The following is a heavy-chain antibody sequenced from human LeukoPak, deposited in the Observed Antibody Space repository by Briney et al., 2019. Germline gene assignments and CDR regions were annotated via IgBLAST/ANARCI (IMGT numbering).Heavy chain of an antibody. D-gene: IGHD6-13*01. CDR3: ARLHSTAAAGTYDY. V-gene: IGHV3-11*06. CDR1: GFILSYYY. Sequence: GGSLRLSCAASGFILSYYYMTWIRQAPGKGLDWISYISSDSSYTRYADSVKGRFTVSRDNAKNSLYLQMNSLRAEDTAVYYCARLHSTAAAGTYDYWGQGTLVTVSS. J-gene: IGHJ4*02. CDR2: ISSDSSYT.